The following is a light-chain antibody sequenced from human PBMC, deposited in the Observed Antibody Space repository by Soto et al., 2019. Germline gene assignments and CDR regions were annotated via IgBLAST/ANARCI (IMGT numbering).Light chain of an antibody. CDR2: AAS. V-gene: IGKV1-39*01. J-gene: IGKJ1*01. CDR3: QQSYSTPRT. Sequence: DIQMTQPPSTLSASVGDRVTITCRASQSISSYLNWYQQKPGKAPKLLIYAASSLQSGVPSRFSGSGSGTDFTLTISSLQPEDFATYYCQQSYSTPRTFGQGTKVDI. CDR1: QSISSY.